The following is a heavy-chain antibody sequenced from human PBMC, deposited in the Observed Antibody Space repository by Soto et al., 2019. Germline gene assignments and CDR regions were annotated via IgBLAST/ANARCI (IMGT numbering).Heavy chain of an antibody. D-gene: IGHD3-22*01. CDR2: IIPILGIA. Sequence: SVKVSCKASGGTFSSYTISLVRHTPGQGLEWMGRIIPILGIANYAQKFQGRVTITADKSTSTAYMELSSLRSEDTAVYYCARGGGGYPHYYYGMDVWGQGTTVTVSS. J-gene: IGHJ6*02. V-gene: IGHV1-69*02. CDR1: GGTFSSYT. CDR3: ARGGGGYPHYYYGMDV.